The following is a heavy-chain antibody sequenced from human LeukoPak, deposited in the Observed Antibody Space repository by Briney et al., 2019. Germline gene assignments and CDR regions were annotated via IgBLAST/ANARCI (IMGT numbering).Heavy chain of an antibody. V-gene: IGHV4-39*07. CDR2: IYYSGST. J-gene: IGHJ4*02. Sequence: PSETLSLTCTVSGGSISSSSYYWGWIRQPPGKGLEWIGSIYYSGSTYYNPSLKSRVTISVDTSKNQFSPKLSSVTAADTAVYYCARVGVLTGHLDYWGQGTLVTVSS. D-gene: IGHD3-9*01. CDR1: GGSISSSSYY. CDR3: ARVGVLTGHLDY.